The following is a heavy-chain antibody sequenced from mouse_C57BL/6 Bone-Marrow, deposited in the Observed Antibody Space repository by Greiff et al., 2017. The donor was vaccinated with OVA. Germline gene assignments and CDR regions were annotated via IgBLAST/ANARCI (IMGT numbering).Heavy chain of an antibody. CDR3: ARRGSIYYGYDYAMDY. J-gene: IGHJ4*01. Sequence: QVQLQQPGAELVKPGASVKFSCKASGYTFTSYWMHWVKQRPGQGLEWIGMIHPNSGSTNYNEKFKSKATLTVDKSSSTAYMQLSSLTSEDSAVYYCARRGSIYYGYDYAMDYWGQGTSVTVSS. V-gene: IGHV1-64*01. CDR1: GYTFTSYW. CDR2: IHPNSGST. D-gene: IGHD2-2*01.